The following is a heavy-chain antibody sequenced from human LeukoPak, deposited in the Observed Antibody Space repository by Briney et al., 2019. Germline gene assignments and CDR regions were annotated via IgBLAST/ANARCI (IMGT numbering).Heavy chain of an antibody. V-gene: IGHV1-69*13. CDR3: ARGSAIVEYYYGMDV. J-gene: IGHJ6*02. Sequence: SVKVSCKASGGTFSSYAISWVRQAPGQGLEWMGGIIPIFGTANYAQKFQGRVTITADESTSTAYMELSSLRSEDTAVYYCARGSAIVEYYYGMDVWGQGTTVTASS. D-gene: IGHD3-22*01. CDR1: GGTFSSYA. CDR2: IIPIFGTA.